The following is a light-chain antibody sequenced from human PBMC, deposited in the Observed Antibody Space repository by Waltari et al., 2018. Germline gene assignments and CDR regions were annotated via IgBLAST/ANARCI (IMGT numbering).Light chain of an antibody. CDR2: GAY. V-gene: IGKV3-15*01. CDR1: QNVGTS. J-gene: IGKJ4*01. CDR3: QQYEDWPRHS. Sequence: EIVVTQSPATLSVSPGESVTLSCRSSQNVGTSLAWYQQKPGQTPRLLIFGAYSRAAGVPARFSGSGSGTDFTLAISSLQSEDFAVYYCQQYEDWPRHSFGGGTKVQIE.